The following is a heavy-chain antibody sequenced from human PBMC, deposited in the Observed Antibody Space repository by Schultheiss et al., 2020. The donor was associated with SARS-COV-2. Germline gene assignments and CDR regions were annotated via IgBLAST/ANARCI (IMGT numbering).Heavy chain of an antibody. V-gene: IGHV4-59*08. CDR2: IYYSGST. J-gene: IGHJ4*02. Sequence: SETLSLTCTVSGGSISSYYWSWIRQPPGKGLEWIGYIYYSGSTNYNPSLKSRVTISVDTSKNQFSLKLSSVTAADTAVYYCARQARWFGESDYWGQGTLVTVSS. CDR1: GGSISSYY. D-gene: IGHD3-10*01. CDR3: ARQARWFGESDY.